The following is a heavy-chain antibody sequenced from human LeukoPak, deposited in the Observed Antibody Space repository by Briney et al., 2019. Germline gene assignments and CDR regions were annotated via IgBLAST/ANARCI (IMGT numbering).Heavy chain of an antibody. D-gene: IGHD3-22*01. CDR2: IYYSGYT. Sequence: PSETLSLTCTVSGGSISSYYWSWIRQPPGKGLEWLGYIYYSGYTNYNPSLKSRVTISVDTSKNQFSLKLSSVTAADTAVYYCARGPYYYDSSGSFDYWGQGTLVTVSS. J-gene: IGHJ4*02. CDR3: ARGPYYYDSSGSFDY. V-gene: IGHV4-59*08. CDR1: GGSISSYY.